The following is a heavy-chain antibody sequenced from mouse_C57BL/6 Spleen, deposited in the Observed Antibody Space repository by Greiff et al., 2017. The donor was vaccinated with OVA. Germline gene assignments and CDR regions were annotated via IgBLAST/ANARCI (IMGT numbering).Heavy chain of an antibody. D-gene: IGHD1-1*01. CDR3: ARRNYGSSGPFDY. Sequence: VQRVESGAELARPGASVKLSCKASGYTFTSYGISWVKQRTGQGLEWIGEIYPRSGNTYYNEKFKGKATLTADKSSSTAYMELRSLTSEDSAVYFCARRNYGSSGPFDYWGQGTTLTVSS. V-gene: IGHV1-81*01. J-gene: IGHJ2*01. CDR2: IYPRSGNT. CDR1: GYTFTSYG.